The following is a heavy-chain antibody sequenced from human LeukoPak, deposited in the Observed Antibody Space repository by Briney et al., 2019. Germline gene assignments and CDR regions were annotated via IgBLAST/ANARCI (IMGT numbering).Heavy chain of an antibody. V-gene: IGHV3-11*03. D-gene: IGHD5-12*01. J-gene: IGHJ4*02. CDR2: ISSSSSYT. Sequence: KPGGSLRLSCAASGFTFSDYYMSWIRQAPGKGLEWVSYISSSSSYTNYADSVKGRFTISRDNAKNSLYLQMNSLRAEDTAVYYCAKHLSGYSGYDPFDYWGQGTLVTVSS. CDR1: GFTFSDYY. CDR3: AKHLSGYSGYDPFDY.